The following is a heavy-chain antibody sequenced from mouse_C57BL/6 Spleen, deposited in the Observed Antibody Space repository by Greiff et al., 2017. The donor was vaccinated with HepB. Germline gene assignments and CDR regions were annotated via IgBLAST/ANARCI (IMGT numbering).Heavy chain of an antibody. CDR2: IYPGDGDT. V-gene: IGHV1-82*01. CDR3: ARRTITTVVSTRGYFDV. CDR1: GYAFSSSW. D-gene: IGHD1-1*01. J-gene: IGHJ1*03. Sequence: VKLQESGPELVKPGASVKISCKASGYAFSSSWMNWVKQRPGKGLEWIGRIYPGDGDTNYNGKFKGKATLTADKSSSTAYMQLSSLTSEDSAVYVCARRTITTVVSTRGYFDVWGTGTTVTVSS.